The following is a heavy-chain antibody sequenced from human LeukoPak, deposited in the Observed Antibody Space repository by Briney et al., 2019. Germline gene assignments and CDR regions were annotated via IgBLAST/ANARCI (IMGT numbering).Heavy chain of an antibody. J-gene: IGHJ4*02. V-gene: IGHV3-30*18. Sequence: GRSLRLSCAASGFTFSSYGMHWVRQAPGKGLEWVAVISYDGSNKYYADSVKGRFTISRDNSKNTLYLQMNSLRAEDTAVYYCAKDEAAAAGPPLGYWGQGTLVTVSS. CDR2: ISYDGSNK. CDR1: GFTFSSYG. CDR3: AKDEAAAAGPPLGY. D-gene: IGHD6-13*01.